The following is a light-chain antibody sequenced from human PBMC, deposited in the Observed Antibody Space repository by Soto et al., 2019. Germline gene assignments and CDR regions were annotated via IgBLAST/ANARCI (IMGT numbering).Light chain of an antibody. J-gene: IGKJ1*01. V-gene: IGKV3-15*01. Sequence: EIVMTQSPATLSVSPGERATLSCRASQSVSSNLAWYQQKPGQAPRLLIYGASTRATGIPARFSGSGSGTEFTLTISGLQFEDFAVYYCQRYNNWPPWTFGQGTKVEI. CDR2: GAS. CDR1: QSVSSN. CDR3: QRYNNWPPWT.